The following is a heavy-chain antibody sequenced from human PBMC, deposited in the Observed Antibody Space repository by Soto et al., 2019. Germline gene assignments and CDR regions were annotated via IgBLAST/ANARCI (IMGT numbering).Heavy chain of an antibody. V-gene: IGHV3-9*01. CDR1: GFTFDDYA. CDR3: AKDMRPQYGDYAVYYYYMDV. J-gene: IGHJ6*03. CDR2: ISWNSGSI. Sequence: EVQLVESGGGLVQPGRSLRLSCEASGFTFDDYAMHWVRQAPGKGLEWVSGISWNSGSIGYADSVKGRFTISRDNAKNSLYLQMNSLRAEDTALYYCAKDMRPQYGDYAVYYYYMDVWGKGTTVTVSS. D-gene: IGHD4-17*01.